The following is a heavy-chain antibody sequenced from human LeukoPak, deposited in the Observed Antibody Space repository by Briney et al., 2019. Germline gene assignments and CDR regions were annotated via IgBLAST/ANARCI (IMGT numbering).Heavy chain of an antibody. CDR2: IYTSGST. V-gene: IGHV4-4*07. CDR3: ASGMVRGVNNWFDP. J-gene: IGHJ5*02. CDR1: GGSISSYY. Sequence: SETLSLTCTVSGGSISSYYWSWIRQPAGKGLEWIGRIYTSGSTNYNPSLKSRVTTSVDTSKNQFSLKLSSVTAADTAVYYCASGMVRGVNNWFDPWGQGTLVTVSS. D-gene: IGHD3-10*01.